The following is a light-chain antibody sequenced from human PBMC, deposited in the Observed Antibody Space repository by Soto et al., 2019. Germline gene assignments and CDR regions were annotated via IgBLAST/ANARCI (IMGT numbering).Light chain of an antibody. J-gene: IGLJ1*01. CDR2: EVS. CDR1: SSDVGSYNY. CDR3: NSYTSSSTYV. Sequence: QSVLTQPASVSGSPGQSITISCTGASSDVGSYNYVSWYQQHPGKAPKLMICEVSNRPSGVSHRFSGSKSGNTASLTISGLQAEDEADYYCNSYTSSSTYVFGTGTKV. V-gene: IGLV2-14*01.